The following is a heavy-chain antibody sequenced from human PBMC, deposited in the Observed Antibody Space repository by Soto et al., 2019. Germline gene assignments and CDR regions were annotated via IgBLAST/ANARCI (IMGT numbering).Heavy chain of an antibody. Sequence: SVGGVVQPGRSLRLSCAASGFTFSSYAMHWVRQAPGKGLEWVAVISYDGSNKYYADSVKGRFTISRDNSKNTLYLQMNSLRAEDTAVYYCAREWQWLVRGMDVWGQGTTVTVSS. CDR1: GFTFSSYA. V-gene: IGHV3-30-3*01. D-gene: IGHD6-19*01. CDR3: AREWQWLVRGMDV. J-gene: IGHJ6*02. CDR2: ISYDGSNK.